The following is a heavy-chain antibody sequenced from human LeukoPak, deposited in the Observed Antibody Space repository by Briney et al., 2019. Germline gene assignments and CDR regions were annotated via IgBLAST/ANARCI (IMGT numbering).Heavy chain of an antibody. J-gene: IGHJ3*02. Sequence: GGSLRLSCAASGFTFDDYAMHWVRQAPGKGLEWVSGISWNSGSIGYADSVKGRFTISRDNAKNSLYLQMNSLRAEDTALYYCATTNWGSPFDIWGQGTMVTVSS. V-gene: IGHV3-9*01. D-gene: IGHD7-27*01. CDR3: ATTNWGSPFDI. CDR2: ISWNSGSI. CDR1: GFTFDDYA.